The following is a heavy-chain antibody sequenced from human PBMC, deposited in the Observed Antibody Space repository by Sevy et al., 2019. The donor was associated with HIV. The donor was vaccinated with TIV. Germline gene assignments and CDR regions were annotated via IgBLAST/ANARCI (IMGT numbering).Heavy chain of an antibody. CDR3: VGLFLSYRSGWSYFDY. D-gene: IGHD6-19*01. Sequence: GGSLRLSCAISGFTVNDKYIIWVRQAPGKGLEWVSVIFSSGSTYYAASAKGRFTISGDNSKNTVDLQMNSVRAEDTAVYYCVGLFLSYRSGWSYFDYWGQGTLVTVSS. J-gene: IGHJ4*02. CDR1: GFTVNDKY. CDR2: IFSSGST. V-gene: IGHV3-66*02.